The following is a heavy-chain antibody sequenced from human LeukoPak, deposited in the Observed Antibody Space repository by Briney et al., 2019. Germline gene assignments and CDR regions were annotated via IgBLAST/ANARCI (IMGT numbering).Heavy chain of an antibody. CDR2: IRSKADNYAT. Sequence: GGTLRLSCEASGLPFSGSPILWVRQASGKGLEWVGRIRSKADNYATAYAASVQGRCTISRDDSKNTAYLRLNSLKAEDTAVYYFTQSNYWGQGALVTVSS. V-gene: IGHV3-73*01. J-gene: IGHJ4*02. CDR3: TQSNY. CDR1: GLPFSGSP.